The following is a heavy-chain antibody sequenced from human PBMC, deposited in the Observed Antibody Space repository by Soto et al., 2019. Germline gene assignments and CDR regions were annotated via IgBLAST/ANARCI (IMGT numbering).Heavy chain of an antibody. J-gene: IGHJ5*02. CDR1: GVSVSNNTW. Sequence: PSETLSLTCAVSGVSVSNNTWWSWVRQPPGKGLEWIGDIYHSGSTNYNPSLKSRVTISVDTSKNQFSLKLSSVTAADTAVYYCARGEWIQLWLSWFDPWGQGTLVTVSS. CDR3: ARGEWIQLWLSWFDP. D-gene: IGHD5-18*01. CDR2: IYHSGST. V-gene: IGHV4-4*02.